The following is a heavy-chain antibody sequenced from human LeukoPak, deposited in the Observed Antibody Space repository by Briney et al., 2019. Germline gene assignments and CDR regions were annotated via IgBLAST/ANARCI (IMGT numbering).Heavy chain of an antibody. Sequence: PGGSLRLSCAASGFTFSSYAMHWVRQAPGKGLEWVAVISYDGSNKYYADSVKGRFTISRDNSKNTLYLQMNSLRAEDTAVYYCARWGGGPDAFDIWGQGTMVTVSS. V-gene: IGHV3-30-3*01. CDR1: GFTFSSYA. CDR3: ARWGGGPDAFDI. J-gene: IGHJ3*02. CDR2: ISYDGSNK. D-gene: IGHD2-15*01.